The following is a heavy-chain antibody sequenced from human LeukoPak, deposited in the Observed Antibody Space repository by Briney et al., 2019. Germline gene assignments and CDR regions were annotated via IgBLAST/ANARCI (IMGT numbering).Heavy chain of an antibody. Sequence: PGGALRLSCAASGLTFSSYAMSWVRQALGKGLEWVSSISSSGVSTYYADSVKGRFTISRDNSKNTLYLQVNSLRAEDMAVYYCAKLGSSGYFQHWGQGTLVTVSS. CDR1: GLTFSSYA. D-gene: IGHD3-22*01. CDR3: AKLGSSGYFQH. CDR2: ISSSGVST. J-gene: IGHJ1*01. V-gene: IGHV3-23*01.